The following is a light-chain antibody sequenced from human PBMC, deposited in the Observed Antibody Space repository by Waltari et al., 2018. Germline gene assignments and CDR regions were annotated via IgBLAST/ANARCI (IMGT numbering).Light chain of an antibody. CDR1: QVISSY. CDR2: AAS. Sequence: DIQMTQSPSSLSASVGDPVTITCRASQVISSYLNWFQQKPGKAPKLLIYAASSLESWVPSRFIGSGSGTEFTLTISSLQPEDFAAYYCLQHNSYPFTFGPGTKLDIK. CDR3: LQHNSYPFT. V-gene: IGKV1-17*01. J-gene: IGKJ3*01.